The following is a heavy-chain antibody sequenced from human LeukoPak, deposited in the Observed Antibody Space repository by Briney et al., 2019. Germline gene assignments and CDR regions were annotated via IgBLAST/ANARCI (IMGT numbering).Heavy chain of an antibody. CDR3: ARTSARITMIVVVIPLFDY. CDR2: IYYSGST. Sequence: SETLSLTCTVSGGSISNYYWSWIRQPPGKGLEWIGYIYYSGSTNYNPSLKSRVTMSVDTSKNQFSLQLNSVTPEDTAVYYCARTSARITMIVVVIPLFDYWGQGTLVTVSS. J-gene: IGHJ4*02. CDR1: GGSISNYY. D-gene: IGHD3-22*01. V-gene: IGHV4-59*12.